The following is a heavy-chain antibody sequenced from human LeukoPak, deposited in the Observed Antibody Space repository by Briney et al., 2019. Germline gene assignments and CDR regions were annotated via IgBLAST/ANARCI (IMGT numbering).Heavy chain of an antibody. CDR3: ARHIGGGIEDMDV. J-gene: IGHJ6*03. D-gene: IGHD3-16*02. Sequence: SETLSLTCSVSGGSIGTYYWSWIRQSPGKGLEWIGYIYVTGTRYNPYLQSRVTISVDRSRNQFFLKMSSVTAADTAVYYCARHIGGGIEDMDVWGKGTKVIVSS. CDR2: IYVTGT. V-gene: IGHV4-59*08. CDR1: GGSIGTYY.